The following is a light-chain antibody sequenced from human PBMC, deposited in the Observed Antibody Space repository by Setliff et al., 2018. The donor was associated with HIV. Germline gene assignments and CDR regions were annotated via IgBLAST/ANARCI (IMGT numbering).Light chain of an antibody. CDR1: NIASKS. CDR3: QVWDSFTDQYV. Sequence: SYELTQPPSVSVAPGKTAEVTCGGYNIASKSVHWYQQKPGQAPVLVIYYDSDRPSGIPERFSGSNSGNTATLTIRRVGAGDEADYYCQVWDSFTDQYVFGSGTKVTVL. V-gene: IGLV3-21*04. J-gene: IGLJ1*01. CDR2: YDS.